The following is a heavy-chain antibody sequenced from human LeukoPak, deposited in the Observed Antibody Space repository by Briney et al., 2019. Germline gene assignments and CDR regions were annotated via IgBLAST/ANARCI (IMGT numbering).Heavy chain of an antibody. V-gene: IGHV4-31*03. CDR2: IYYSGST. D-gene: IGHD4-23*01. Sequence: SETLSLTCTVSGGSISSGGYYWSWIRQHPGKGLEWIGYIYYSGSTYYNPSLKSRVTISVDTSKNQFSLKLSSVTAADTAVYYCARDIKYGGQFDYWGQGTLVTVSS. CDR3: ARDIKYGGQFDY. CDR1: GGSISSGGYY. J-gene: IGHJ4*02.